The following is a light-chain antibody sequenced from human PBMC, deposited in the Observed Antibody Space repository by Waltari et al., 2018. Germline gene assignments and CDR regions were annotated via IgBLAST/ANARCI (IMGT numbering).Light chain of an antibody. V-gene: IGLV2-11*01. Sequence: QSALTQPRSVSGSPGQSVTISCTGTSSDVGCYYYVSWYQQHPGKAPQLMIYDVNRRPSGVPDRFSGSKSGNTASLTISGLQAEDEADYYCCSYAGSALRVFGGGTKLTVL. J-gene: IGLJ3*02. CDR3: CSYAGSALRV. CDR2: DVN. CDR1: SSDVGCYYY.